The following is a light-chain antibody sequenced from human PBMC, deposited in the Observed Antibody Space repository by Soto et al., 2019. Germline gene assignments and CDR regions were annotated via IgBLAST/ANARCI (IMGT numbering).Light chain of an antibody. Sequence: QSALTQPASVSGSPRQSITISCTGTSSDVGGYNYVSWYQQHPGKAPKLMIYDVSNRPSGVSNRFSGSKSGNTAYLTISGLQAEDEADYYCSSYTSSGTLVVFGGGTKLTV. V-gene: IGLV2-14*01. CDR1: SSDVGGYNY. J-gene: IGLJ2*01. CDR3: SSYTSSGTLVV. CDR2: DVS.